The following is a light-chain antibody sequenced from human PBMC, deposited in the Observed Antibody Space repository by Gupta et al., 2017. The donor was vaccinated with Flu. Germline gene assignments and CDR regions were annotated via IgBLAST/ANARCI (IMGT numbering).Light chain of an antibody. J-gene: IGLJ2*01. CDR1: ELGDKY. V-gene: IGLV3-1*01. CDR3: QAWVSNIVV. CDR2: QDS. Sequence: SYELTQPFAVSVSAGQTARITCSGDELGDKYVCWYQRKPGQSPVLVLYQDSQRPSGIPERFSGSNSGNTATLTISGTQAMDEADYYCQAWVSNIVVFGGGTKLTVL.